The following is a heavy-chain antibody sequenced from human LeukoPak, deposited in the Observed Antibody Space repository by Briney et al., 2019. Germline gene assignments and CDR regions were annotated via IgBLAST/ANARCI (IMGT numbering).Heavy chain of an antibody. J-gene: IGHJ6*03. D-gene: IGHD3-3*01. V-gene: IGHV4-34*01. CDR2: INHSGST. Sequence: SETLSLTCAVYGGSFSGYYWSWIRQPPGKGLEWIGEINHSGSTNYNPSLKSRVTISVDTSKNQFSLKLSSVTAADTAVYYCARAYYDFWSGYHSNYYYYYYMDVWGKGTTVTVSS. CDR3: ARAYYDFWSGYHSNYYYYYYMDV. CDR1: GGSFSGYY.